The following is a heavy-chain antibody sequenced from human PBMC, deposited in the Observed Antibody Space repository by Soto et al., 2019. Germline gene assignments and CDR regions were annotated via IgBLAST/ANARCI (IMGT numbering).Heavy chain of an antibody. Sequence: GESLKISCKGSGYSFTSYWIGWVRQMPGKGLEWMGIIYPGDSDTRYSPSFQGQVTISADKSISTAYLQWSSLKASDTAMYYCARRASRGYTAHYYGMDVWGQGTTVTVSS. CDR2: IYPGDSDT. CDR1: GYSFTSYW. D-gene: IGHD3-22*01. V-gene: IGHV5-51*01. J-gene: IGHJ6*02. CDR3: ARRASRGYTAHYYGMDV.